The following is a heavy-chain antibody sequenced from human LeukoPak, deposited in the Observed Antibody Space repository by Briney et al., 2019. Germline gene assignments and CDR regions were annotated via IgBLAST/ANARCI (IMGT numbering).Heavy chain of an antibody. CDR1: GFTFSSYA. CDR3: ASPYYDILTGYSTYYYYCGMDV. V-gene: IGHV3-23*01. CDR2: ISGSGGST. J-gene: IGHJ6*02. D-gene: IGHD3-9*01. Sequence: GGSLRLSCAASGFTFSSYAMSWVRQAPGKGLEWVSAISGSGGSTYYADSVKGRFTISRDNSKNTLYLQMNSLRAEDTAVYYCASPYYDILTGYSTYYYYCGMDVWGQGTTVTVSS.